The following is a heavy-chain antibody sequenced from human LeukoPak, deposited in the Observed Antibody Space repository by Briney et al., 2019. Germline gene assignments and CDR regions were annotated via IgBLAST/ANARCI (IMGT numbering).Heavy chain of an antibody. D-gene: IGHD4-17*01. V-gene: IGHV4-39*07. CDR3: ARGESGDYVFDY. Sequence: SETLSLTCTVSGGSISSSGYYWGWIRQPPGKGLEWIGSVYYSGTTFDNPSLKSRVTMSLNTSKNQLSLKLRSVTAADTAVYYCARGESGDYVFDYWGQGTLVTVSS. J-gene: IGHJ4*02. CDR1: GGSISSSGYY. CDR2: VYYSGTT.